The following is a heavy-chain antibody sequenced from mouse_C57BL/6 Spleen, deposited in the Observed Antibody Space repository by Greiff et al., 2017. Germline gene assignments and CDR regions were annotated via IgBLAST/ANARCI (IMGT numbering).Heavy chain of an antibody. D-gene: IGHD1-3*01. CDR3: ALSDNYYAMDY. V-gene: IGHV14-3*01. CDR1: GFNTKNTY. J-gene: IGHJ4*01. Sequence: VQLQQSVAELVRPGASVKLSCTASGFNTKNTYMHWVKQRPEQGLEWIGWIDPANGNTKYAPKFQGKATITADTSYNTAYLQISSLTSEDTAIYYCALSDNYYAMDYWGQGTSVTVSS. CDR2: IDPANGNT.